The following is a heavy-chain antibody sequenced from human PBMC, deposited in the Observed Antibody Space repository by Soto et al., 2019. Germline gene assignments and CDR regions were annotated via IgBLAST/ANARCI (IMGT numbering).Heavy chain of an antibody. CDR2: ISSGSTYI. J-gene: IGHJ6*02. CDR3: ARVRCGGDCYALHYYYYGMDV. V-gene: IGHV3-21*01. D-gene: IGHD2-21*02. CDR1: GFTFNSYT. Sequence: GGSLRLSCAASGFTFNSYTMNWVRQAPGKGLEWLSSISSGSTYIYYADSVKGRFTISRDNAKNSLYLQMSSLRAEDTAVYYCARVRCGGDCYALHYYYYGMDVWGQGTTVTVSS.